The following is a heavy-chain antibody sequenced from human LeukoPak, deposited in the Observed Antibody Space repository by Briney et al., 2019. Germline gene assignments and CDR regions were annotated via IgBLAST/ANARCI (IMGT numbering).Heavy chain of an antibody. J-gene: IGHJ3*02. CDR1: GGSISSYY. CDR2: IYYSGST. CDR3: ARGINSSGWRTYAFDI. V-gene: IGHV4-59*01. Sequence: NPSETLSLTCTVSGGSISSYYWSWIRQPPGKGLEWIGYIYYSGSTNYNPSLKSRVTISVDTSKNQFSLKLSSVTAADTAVYYCARGINSSGWRTYAFDIWGQGTMVTVSS. D-gene: IGHD6-19*01.